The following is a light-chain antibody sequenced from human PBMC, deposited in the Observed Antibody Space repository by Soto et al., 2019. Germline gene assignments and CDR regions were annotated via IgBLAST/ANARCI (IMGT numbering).Light chain of an antibody. CDR1: QSVSSNY. CDR2: GAS. J-gene: IGKJ4*01. CDR3: QQRSNWPLT. V-gene: IGKV3D-20*02. Sequence: IVLTQSPGTLSLSPGERGALSCRASQSVSSNYVAWYQQKPGQAPRLLISGASNRATGTPDRFRGSGSGTDFTLTISSLEPEDFAVYYCQQRSNWPLTFGGGTKVDIK.